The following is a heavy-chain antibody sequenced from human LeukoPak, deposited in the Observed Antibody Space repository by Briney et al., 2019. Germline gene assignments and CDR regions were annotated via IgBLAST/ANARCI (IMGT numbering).Heavy chain of an antibody. CDR2: ISGSGINT. CDR1: GFTFSNYA. D-gene: IGHD1-1*01. J-gene: IGHJ4*02. V-gene: IGHV3-23*01. CDR3: AGDLRGYNRPHEY. Sequence: PGGSLRLSCTASGFTFSNYAMNWVRQAPGKGLEWVSTISGSGINTYYADSVKGRFTISRDNFKNTMDLQMNSLRAEDTALYYCAGDLRGYNRPHEYWGQGARVTVSS.